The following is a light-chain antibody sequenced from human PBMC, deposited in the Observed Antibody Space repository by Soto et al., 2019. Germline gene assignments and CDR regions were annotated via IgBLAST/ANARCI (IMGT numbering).Light chain of an antibody. CDR2: LGS. V-gene: IGKV2-28*01. CDR1: QSVLHSNGYNY. Sequence: DIVMNQSPLSLPVAPGEAASISCRSSQSVLHSNGYNYVDWYLQKAGQSPHLLIYLGSNRASGVPDRFSGSGSVTYFTLKISRVEAEDVGVYYCMQSLETPWTFGQGTKV. CDR3: MQSLETPWT. J-gene: IGKJ1*01.